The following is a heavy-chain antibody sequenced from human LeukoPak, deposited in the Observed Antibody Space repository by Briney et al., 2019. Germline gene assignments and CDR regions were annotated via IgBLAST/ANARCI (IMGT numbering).Heavy chain of an antibody. CDR3: ATLHYGGNSRRDY. V-gene: IGHV1-2*02. CDR1: GYTFTGYY. J-gene: IGHJ4*02. Sequence: VASVKVSCKASGYTFTGYYMHWVRQAPGQGLEWMGWINPNSGGTNYAQKFQGRVTMTRDTSISTAYMELSRLRSDDTAVYYCATLHYGGNSRRDYWGQGTLVTVSS. CDR2: INPNSGGT. D-gene: IGHD4-23*01.